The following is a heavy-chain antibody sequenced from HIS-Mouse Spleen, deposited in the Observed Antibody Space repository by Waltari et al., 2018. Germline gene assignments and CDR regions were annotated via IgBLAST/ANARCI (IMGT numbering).Heavy chain of an antibody. CDR2: MNPNSGNT. D-gene: IGHD3-22*01. J-gene: IGHJ4*02. CDR3: ARGKASYYYDSSGYYYGVTDRFDY. Sequence: QVQLVQSGAEVKKPGASVKVSCKASGYTFTSYDINWVRQATGQGLEWMVWMNPNSGNTGYAQKFQGRVTMTRNTSISTAYMELSSLRSEDTAVYYCARGKASYYYDSSGYYYGVTDRFDYWGQGTLVTVSS. V-gene: IGHV1-8*01. CDR1: GYTFTSYD.